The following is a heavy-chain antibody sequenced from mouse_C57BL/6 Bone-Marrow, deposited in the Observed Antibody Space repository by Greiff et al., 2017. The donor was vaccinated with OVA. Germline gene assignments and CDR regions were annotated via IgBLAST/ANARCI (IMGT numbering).Heavy chain of an antibody. V-gene: IGHV1-61*01. CDR2: IYPSDSET. CDR3: ARGADGYYSWFAY. Sequence: QVQLQQPGAELVRPGSSVKLSCKASGYTFTSYWMDWVKQRPGQGLEWIGNIYPSDSETHYNQQFKDKATLTVDKSSSTAYMQLSSLTSEDSAVYYGARGADGYYSWFAYWGQGTLVTVSA. D-gene: IGHD2-3*01. J-gene: IGHJ3*01. CDR1: GYTFTSYW.